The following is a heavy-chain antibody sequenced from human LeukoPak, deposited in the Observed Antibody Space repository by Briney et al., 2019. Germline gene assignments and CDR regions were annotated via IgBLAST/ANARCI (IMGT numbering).Heavy chain of an antibody. CDR1: GFTFSSYA. J-gene: IGHJ4*02. V-gene: IGHV3-23*01. CDR3: AKGYHTQDY. Sequence: PGGSLRLSCAASGFTFSSYAMSWVRQAPGKGLQWVSVISNGGGITYYADSVKGRFSISRDNSKNTLYLQMNSLRAEDTAVYYCAKGYHTQDYWGQGTLVTVSS. D-gene: IGHD1-14*01. CDR2: ISNGGGIT.